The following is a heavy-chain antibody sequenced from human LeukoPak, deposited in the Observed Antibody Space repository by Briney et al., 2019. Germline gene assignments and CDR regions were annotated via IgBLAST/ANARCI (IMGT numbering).Heavy chain of an antibody. Sequence: LAGGSLRLSCAASGFTFSSYAMNWVRQAPGKGLEWVAVISYDGSNKYYADSVKGRFTISRDNSKNTLYLQMNSLRAEDTAVYYCAKVARGYAYDAFDIWGQGTMVTVSS. V-gene: IGHV3-30*18. CDR1: GFTFSSYA. CDR3: AKVARGYAYDAFDI. D-gene: IGHD2-2*01. J-gene: IGHJ3*02. CDR2: ISYDGSNK.